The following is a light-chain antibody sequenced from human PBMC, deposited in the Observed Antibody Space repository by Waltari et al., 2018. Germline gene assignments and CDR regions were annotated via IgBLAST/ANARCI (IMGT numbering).Light chain of an antibody. V-gene: IGKV3-20*01. CDR3: QEYVTLPAT. CDR1: QSVSRA. Sequence: EIVLTQSPGTLSLSPGERATLSCRASQSVSRALAWYQQKPGQAPRLLIYGASSRATGIPDRFSGSGSGTDFSLTISRLEPEDVAVYYCQEYVTLPATFGQGTKVEI. CDR2: GAS. J-gene: IGKJ1*01.